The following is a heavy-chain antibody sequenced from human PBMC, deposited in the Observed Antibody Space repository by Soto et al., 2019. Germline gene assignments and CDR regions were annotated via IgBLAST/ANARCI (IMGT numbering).Heavy chain of an antibody. CDR3: ARDYHDRSGTNPPDAFDI. V-gene: IGHV1-69*13. CDR1: GGTFSSYA. Sequence: SVKVSCKASGGTFSSYAISWVRQAPGQGLEWMGGIIPIFGTANYAQKFQGRVTITADESTSTAYMELSSLRSEDTAVYYCARDYHDRSGTNPPDAFDIWGQGTMVTVSS. CDR2: IIPIFGTA. D-gene: IGHD3-22*01. J-gene: IGHJ3*02.